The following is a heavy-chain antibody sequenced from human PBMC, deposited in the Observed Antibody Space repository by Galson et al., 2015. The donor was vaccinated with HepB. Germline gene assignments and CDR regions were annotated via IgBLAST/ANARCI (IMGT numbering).Heavy chain of an antibody. CDR1: GFTFSSYA. D-gene: IGHD6-13*01. CDR3: ARGAGYSSSWRLAGYFDY. J-gene: IGHJ4*02. V-gene: IGHV3-30-3*01. Sequence: SLRLSCAASGFTFSSYAMHWVRQAPGKGLEWVAVISYDGSNKYYADSVKGRFTISRDNSKNTLYLQMNSLRAEDTAVYYCARGAGYSSSWRLAGYFDYWGQGTLVTVSS. CDR2: ISYDGSNK.